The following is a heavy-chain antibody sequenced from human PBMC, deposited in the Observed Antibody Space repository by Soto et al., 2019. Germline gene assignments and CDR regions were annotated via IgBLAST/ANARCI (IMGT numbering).Heavy chain of an antibody. CDR2: IFSNDEK. J-gene: IGHJ5*02. D-gene: IGHD2-2*01. CDR3: ARMMAYCSSTSCSNWFDP. Sequence: SGPTLVNPTQTLTLTCTFSGFSLSTSGVGVGWIRQPPGKALEWLAHIFSNDEKSYSTSLKSRLTISKDTSKSQVVLTMTNMDPVDTATYYCARMMAYCSSTSCSNWFDPWGQGTLVTVSS. CDR1: GFSLSTSGVG. V-gene: IGHV2-26*01.